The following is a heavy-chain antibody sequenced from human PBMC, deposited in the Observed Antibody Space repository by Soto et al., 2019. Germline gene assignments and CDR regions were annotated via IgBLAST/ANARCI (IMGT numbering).Heavy chain of an antibody. CDR3: AKDRVGGTFYTPLAF. J-gene: IGHJ4*02. V-gene: IGHV3-30*18. D-gene: IGHD1-7*01. Sequence: GGSLRLSCQASGFNFDNYGMHWVRRAPGKGLEWVAAITYDGSFQYYADSVKGRFTISRDNSKNTLSLHLNTLKPEDTAVYHCAKDRVGGTFYTPLAFWGQGTLVTVSS. CDR2: ITYDGSFQ. CDR1: GFNFDNYG.